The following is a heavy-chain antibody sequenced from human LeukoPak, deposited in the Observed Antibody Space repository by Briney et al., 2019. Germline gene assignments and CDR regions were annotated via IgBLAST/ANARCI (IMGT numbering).Heavy chain of an antibody. Sequence: GESLKISCKGSGYGFTIYWIGWVRQMPGKGLEWMGIINPGDSDTRYSPSFQGRVTITADKSINTAYLRWNSLKASETAMYYCARLEAMVRGGPFDIWGQGTMITVSS. CDR2: INPGDSDT. V-gene: IGHV5-51*01. CDR3: ARLEAMVRGGPFDI. CDR1: GYGFTIYW. D-gene: IGHD5-18*01. J-gene: IGHJ3*02.